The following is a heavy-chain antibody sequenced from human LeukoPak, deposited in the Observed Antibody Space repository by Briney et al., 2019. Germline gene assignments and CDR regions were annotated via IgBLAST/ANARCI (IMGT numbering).Heavy chain of an antibody. CDR2: IYYSGST. CDR1: GGSISSGGYY. V-gene: IGHV4-31*03. J-gene: IGHJ4*02. CDR3: ARVIYGDYLLVDY. D-gene: IGHD4-17*01. Sequence: SETLSLTCTVSGGSISSGGYYWSWIRQHPGKGLEWIGYIYYSGSTYYNPSLKSRVTISVDTSKNQFSLKLSSVTAADTAVYYCARVIYGDYLLVDYWGQGTLVTVSS.